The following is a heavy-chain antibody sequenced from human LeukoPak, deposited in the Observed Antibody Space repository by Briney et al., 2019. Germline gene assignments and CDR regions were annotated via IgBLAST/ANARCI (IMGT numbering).Heavy chain of an antibody. V-gene: IGHV3-74*01. CDR2: INSDGSST. Sequence: GGSLRLSCAASGFIFSSYWMHWVRQAPGKGLVWVSRINSDGSSTSYADSVKGRFTISRDNAKNSLYLQMNSLRAEDTAVYYCARWGSYYYDSSGHFPWGQGTLVTVSS. J-gene: IGHJ5*02. CDR1: GFIFSSYW. CDR3: ARWGSYYYDSSGHFP. D-gene: IGHD3-22*01.